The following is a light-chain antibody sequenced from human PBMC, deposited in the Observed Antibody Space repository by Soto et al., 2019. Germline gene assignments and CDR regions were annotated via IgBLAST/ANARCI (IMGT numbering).Light chain of an antibody. CDR2: GDN. V-gene: IGLV1-40*01. CDR3: QSYDNSLSHVV. Sequence: QSVLTQPPSVSGAPGQGVTIPCTGSSSNVGSFYDVHWYQQLPVTVPKLLIYGDNNRPSGVPDRFSGSKSGTSASLAITGLQADDEADYYCQSYDNSLSHVVFGGGTKLTVL. CDR1: SSNVGSFYD. J-gene: IGLJ2*01.